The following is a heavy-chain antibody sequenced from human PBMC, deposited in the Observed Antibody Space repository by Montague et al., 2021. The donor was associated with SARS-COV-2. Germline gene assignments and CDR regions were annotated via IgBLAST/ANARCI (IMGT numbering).Heavy chain of an antibody. D-gene: IGHD1-26*01. Sequence: CAISGDSVSSNIATWNWIRQSPSRGLEWLGRTYYRSKWYNDYAVSVKSRITINPDTSKNQISLQLSSVTPEDTAVYYCASTSASSDYWGQGTLVTVSS. CDR2: TYYRSKWYN. J-gene: IGHJ4*02. CDR3: ASTSASSDY. CDR1: GDSVSSNIAT. V-gene: IGHV6-1*01.